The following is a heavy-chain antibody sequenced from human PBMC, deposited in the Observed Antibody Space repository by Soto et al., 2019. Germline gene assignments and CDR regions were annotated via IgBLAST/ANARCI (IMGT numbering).Heavy chain of an antibody. CDR2: IIPIFGTA. CDR3: ASESGYSYGYLYFQH. CDR1: GGTFSSYA. J-gene: IGHJ1*01. Sequence: SVKVSCKASGGTFSSYAISWVRQAPGQGLEWMGGIIPIFGTANYAQKFQGRVTITADESTSTAYMELSSLRSEDTAVYYCASESGYSYGYLYFQHWGQGTLVTVSS. V-gene: IGHV1-69*13. D-gene: IGHD5-18*01.